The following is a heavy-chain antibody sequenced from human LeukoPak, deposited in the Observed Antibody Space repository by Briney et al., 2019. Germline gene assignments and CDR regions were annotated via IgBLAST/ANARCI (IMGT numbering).Heavy chain of an antibody. Sequence: SETLSLTCAVYGGSFSGYYWSWLRQPPGKGLEWIGEINHSGSTNYNPSLKSRVTISVDTSKNQFSLKLSSVTAADTAVYYCARTGFLYGSGSYYHNWFDPWGQGTLVTVSS. CDR3: ARTGFLYGSGSYYHNWFDP. D-gene: IGHD3-10*01. J-gene: IGHJ5*02. CDR2: INHSGST. CDR1: GGSFSGYY. V-gene: IGHV4-34*01.